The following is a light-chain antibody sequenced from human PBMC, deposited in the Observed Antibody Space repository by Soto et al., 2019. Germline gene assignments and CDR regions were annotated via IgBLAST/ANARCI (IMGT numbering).Light chain of an antibody. CDR2: GAS. Sequence: EIVMTQSPATLSVSPGERAALSCRASQSVTSNLAWYQQKPGQAPRLLIYGASTRATGIPARFSGSGSGTECTLTISSLQSGDFAVYYCQQYNNWPLTFGGGTKVEIK. J-gene: IGKJ4*01. V-gene: IGKV3-15*01. CDR3: QQYNNWPLT. CDR1: QSVTSN.